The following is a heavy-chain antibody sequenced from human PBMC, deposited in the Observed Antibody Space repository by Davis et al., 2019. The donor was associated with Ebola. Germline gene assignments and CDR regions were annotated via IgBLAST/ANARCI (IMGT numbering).Heavy chain of an antibody. CDR2: ISAYNGNT. CDR3: ARVGYCSSTGCFRMDV. J-gene: IGHJ6*02. CDR1: GYTFTSYG. D-gene: IGHD2-2*03. V-gene: IGHV1-18*01. Sequence: ASVKVSCKASGYTFTSYGISWVRQAPGQGLEWMGWISAYNGNTNYAQKLQGRVTMTTDTSTSTAYMELRSLRSDDTAVYYCARVGYCSSTGCFRMDVWGQGTTVTVSS.